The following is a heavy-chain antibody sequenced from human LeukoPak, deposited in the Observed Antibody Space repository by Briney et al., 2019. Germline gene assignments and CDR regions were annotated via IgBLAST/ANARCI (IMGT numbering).Heavy chain of an antibody. J-gene: IGHJ4*02. CDR3: ARASIINFDY. V-gene: IGHV4-61*02. CDR2: IYTSGST. CDR1: GGSISSGGYY. Sequence: SETLSLTCTVSGGSISSGGYYWSWIRQPAGKGLEWIGRIYTSGSTNYNPSLKSRVTISVDTSKNQFSLKLSSVTAADTAVYYCARASIINFDYWGQGTLVTVSS.